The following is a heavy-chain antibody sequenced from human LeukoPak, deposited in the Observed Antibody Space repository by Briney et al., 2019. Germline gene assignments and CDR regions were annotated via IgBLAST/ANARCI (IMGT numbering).Heavy chain of an antibody. V-gene: IGHV3-66*01. CDR3: ARGSSSGSYRTDY. J-gene: IGHJ4*02. D-gene: IGHD3-22*01. CDR1: GFTVSSNY. CDR2: IYSGGST. Sequence: GGSLRLSCAASGFTVSSNYMNWVRQAPGKGLEWVSVIYSGGSTYYADSVKGRFAISRDDSKNTLYFQMNSLRAEDTAVYYCARGSSSGSYRTDYWGQGTLVTVSS.